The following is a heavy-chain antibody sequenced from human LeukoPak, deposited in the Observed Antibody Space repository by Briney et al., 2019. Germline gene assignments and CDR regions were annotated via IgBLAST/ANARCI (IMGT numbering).Heavy chain of an antibody. Sequence: GESLKISCKGSGYSFTSYWIGWVRQMPGEGLEWMGIIYPGDSDTRYSPPFQGQVTISADKYISTACLQWSSLKASDTAMYYWARGDAVASLDYWGQGTLVTVSS. J-gene: IGHJ4*02. D-gene: IGHD6-19*01. CDR1: GYSFTSYW. CDR3: ARGDAVASLDY. V-gene: IGHV5-51*01. CDR2: IYPGDSDT.